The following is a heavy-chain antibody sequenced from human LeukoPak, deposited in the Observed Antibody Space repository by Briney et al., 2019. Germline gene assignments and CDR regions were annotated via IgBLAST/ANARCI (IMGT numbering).Heavy chain of an antibody. D-gene: IGHD6-19*01. CDR2: ISAYNGNT. J-gene: IGHJ5*02. CDR3: ARVGRIAVAGTRRGNWFDP. Sequence: ASVKVSCKASGYTFTSYGISWVRQAPGQGLEWMGWISAYNGNTNYAQKLQGRVTMTTDTSTSTAYMELRSLRSDDTAMYYCARVGRIAVAGTRRGNWFDPWGQGTLVTVSS. CDR1: GYTFTSYG. V-gene: IGHV1-18*01.